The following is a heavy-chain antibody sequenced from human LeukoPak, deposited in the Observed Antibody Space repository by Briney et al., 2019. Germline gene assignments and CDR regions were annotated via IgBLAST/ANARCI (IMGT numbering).Heavy chain of an antibody. CDR2: IYPGDSDT. V-gene: IGHV5-51*01. D-gene: IGHD5-24*01. CDR1: GYSFTTYW. Sequence: GESLKIPCKGSGYSFTTYWVAWVRQMPGKGLEGGGIIYPGDSDTRYSPSFQGQVTISANKCITTTFLQWSSLKASDSGMYYCARLSGRIEMAANYWGQGALVTVSS. J-gene: IGHJ4*02. CDR3: ARLSGRIEMAANY.